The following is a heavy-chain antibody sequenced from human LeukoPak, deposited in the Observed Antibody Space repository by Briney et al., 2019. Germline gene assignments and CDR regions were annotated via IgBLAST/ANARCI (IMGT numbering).Heavy chain of an antibody. Sequence: QPGRSLRLSCAASGFTFSSYGMHWVRQAPGKGLEWVAVIWYDGSNKYYADSVKGRFTISRDNSKNTLYLQMNSLRAEDTAVYYCAKDGAHAILDAFDIWGQGTMVTVSS. J-gene: IGHJ3*02. D-gene: IGHD2-8*01. V-gene: IGHV3-33*06. CDR1: GFTFSSYG. CDR2: IWYDGSNK. CDR3: AKDGAHAILDAFDI.